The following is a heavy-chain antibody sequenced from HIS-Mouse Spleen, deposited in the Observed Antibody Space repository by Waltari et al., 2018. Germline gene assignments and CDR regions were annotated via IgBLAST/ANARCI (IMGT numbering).Heavy chain of an antibody. D-gene: IGHD7-27*01. CDR1: GCTFSSYA. CDR2: INSDGSST. CDR3: ARVNWGYWYFDL. V-gene: IGHV3-74*02. Sequence: VQLVASGGGVVQPGRALRLSCAASGCTFSSYAMHWVGQAPGKGLGWVSRINSDGSSTSYADSVKGRFTISRDNAKNTLYLQMNSLRAEDTAVYYCARVNWGYWYFDLWGRGTLVTVSS. J-gene: IGHJ2*01.